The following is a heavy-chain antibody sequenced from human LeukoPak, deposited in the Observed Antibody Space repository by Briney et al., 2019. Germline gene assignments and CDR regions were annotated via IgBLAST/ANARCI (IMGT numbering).Heavy chain of an antibody. J-gene: IGHJ4*02. CDR2: MNPNSGNT. V-gene: IGHV1-8*01. CDR3: ARGQYGGGVIVY. D-gene: IGHD3-16*02. Sequence: GASVKVSCKASGYTFTSYDINWVRQAPGQGLEWMGWMNPNSGNTGYAQKFQGRVTMTRNTSITTAYMELSSLRSEDTAVYYCARGQYGGGVIVYWGQGTLVTVSS. CDR1: GYTFTSYD.